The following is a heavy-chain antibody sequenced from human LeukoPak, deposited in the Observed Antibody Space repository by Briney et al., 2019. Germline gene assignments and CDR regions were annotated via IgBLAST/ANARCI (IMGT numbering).Heavy chain of an antibody. D-gene: IGHD2-2*01. Sequence: ASVKVSCMVSGDTLTALSMHWVRQAPGKGLEWMGGFHPEDGETIYAQKFQGRVTMTEDTSTDTAYMELSSLRSDDAAVYYCTTGKIYCSTTSCSDDCWGQGTLVTVSS. CDR2: FHPEDGET. J-gene: IGHJ4*02. CDR1: GDTLTALS. V-gene: IGHV1-24*01. CDR3: TTGKIYCSTTSCSDDC.